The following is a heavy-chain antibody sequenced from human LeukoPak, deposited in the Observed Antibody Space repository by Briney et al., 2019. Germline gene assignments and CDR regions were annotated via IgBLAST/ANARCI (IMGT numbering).Heavy chain of an antibody. V-gene: IGHV4-34*01. J-gene: IGHJ4*02. D-gene: IGHD4-17*01. Sequence: SETLSLTCAVYGGSFSGYYWSWIRQPPGKGLEWIGEINHSGSTNYNPSLKSRVTISVDTSKNQFSLKLSSVTAADTAVYYCARGTTVTTTSDFDYWGQGSLVTVSS. CDR1: GGSFSGYY. CDR2: INHSGST. CDR3: ARGTTVTTTSDFDY.